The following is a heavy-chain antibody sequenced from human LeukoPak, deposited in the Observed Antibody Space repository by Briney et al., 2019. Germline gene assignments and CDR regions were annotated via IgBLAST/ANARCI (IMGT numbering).Heavy chain of an antibody. Sequence: PGGSLRLSCEASGFTFSDHYMDWVRQAPGKGLEWVGRIRNKANSYTTEYAASVKGRFTISRDDSKNSLYLQMNSLKSEDTAVYYCARDLRPANLWGQGTLVTVSS. J-gene: IGHJ4*02. CDR1: GFTFSDHY. CDR3: ARDLRPANL. D-gene: IGHD1-7*01. V-gene: IGHV3-72*01. CDR2: IRNKANSYTT.